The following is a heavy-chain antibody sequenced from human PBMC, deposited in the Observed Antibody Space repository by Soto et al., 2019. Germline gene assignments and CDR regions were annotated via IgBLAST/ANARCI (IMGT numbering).Heavy chain of an antibody. Sequence: GGSLRLSCAASGFAFSSYAMSWVRQAPGKGLEWVSGISGSGGSTYYADSVKGRFTISRDNSKNMLYVQMDSLTAEDTAVYYCAKDRAIVVRYNWFGPWGQGTLVTVSS. D-gene: IGHD3-22*01. J-gene: IGHJ5*02. CDR2: ISGSGGST. CDR1: GFAFSSYA. V-gene: IGHV3-23*01. CDR3: AKDRAIVVRYNWFGP.